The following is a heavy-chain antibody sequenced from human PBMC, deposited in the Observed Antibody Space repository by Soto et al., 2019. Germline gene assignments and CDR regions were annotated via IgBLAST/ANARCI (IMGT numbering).Heavy chain of an antibody. D-gene: IGHD2-8*02. CDR1: GFSSTTYA. J-gene: IGHJ4*02. CDR3: GVSSGLDC. Sequence: QVQLVQSGPEVKRPGSSVKISCKASGFSSTTYAFSWVRRAPGQGLEWMGLINADSGEPRYAQKFQGRVAMTTDTSTRTAYMELRGLTSDDTAVYYCGVSSGLDCWGQGTRVTVSS. CDR2: INADSGEP. V-gene: IGHV1-18*01.